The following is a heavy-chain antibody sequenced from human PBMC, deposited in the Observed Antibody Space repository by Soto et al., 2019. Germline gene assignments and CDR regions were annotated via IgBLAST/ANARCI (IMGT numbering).Heavy chain of an antibody. CDR1: GFTFSSYA. J-gene: IGHJ1*01. CDR2: ISGSGGST. D-gene: IGHD1-26*01. Sequence: PGGSLRLSCAASGFTFSSYAMSWVRQAPGKGLEWVSAISGSGGSTYYADSVKGRFTISRDNSKNTLYLQMNSLRAEDTAVYYCAKDPYSGSYCQYFEHWGQGTLVTVSS. CDR3: AKDPYSGSYCQYFEH. V-gene: IGHV3-23*01.